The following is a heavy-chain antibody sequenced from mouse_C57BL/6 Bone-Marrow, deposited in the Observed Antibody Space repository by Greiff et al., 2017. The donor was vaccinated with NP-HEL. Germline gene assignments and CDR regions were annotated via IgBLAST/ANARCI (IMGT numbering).Heavy chain of an antibody. V-gene: IGHV1-15*01. CDR3: TSSSSSRSRYWYFDV. J-gene: IGHJ1*03. Sequence: QVQLQQSGAELVRPGASVTLSCKASGYTFTDYEMHWVKQTPVHGLEWIGAIDPETGGTAYNQKFKGKAILTADKSSSTAYMELRSLTSGDSAVYYCTSSSSSRSRYWYFDVWGTGTTVTVSS. CDR1: GYTFTDYE. CDR2: IDPETGGT. D-gene: IGHD1-1*01.